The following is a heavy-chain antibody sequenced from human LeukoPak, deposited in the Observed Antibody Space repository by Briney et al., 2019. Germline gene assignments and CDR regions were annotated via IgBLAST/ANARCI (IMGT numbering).Heavy chain of an antibody. D-gene: IGHD6-6*01. CDR2: IYYSGST. Sequence: SETLSLTCTVSGGSISTSSYYWGWIRQPPGKGLEWIGSIYYSGSTYYNPPLKSRVTISVDTSKNQFSLKLSSVTAADTAVYYCAIHNSSSSNGRYYFDYWGQGTLVTVSS. J-gene: IGHJ4*02. CDR1: GGSISTSSYY. V-gene: IGHV4-39*01. CDR3: AIHNSSSSNGRYYFDY.